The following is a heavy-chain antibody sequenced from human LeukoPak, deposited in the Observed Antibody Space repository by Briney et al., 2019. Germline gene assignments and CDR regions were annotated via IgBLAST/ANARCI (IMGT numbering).Heavy chain of an antibody. V-gene: IGHV3-21*01. J-gene: IGHJ3*02. Sequence: PGGSLRLSCAASGFTFSSYSMNWVRQAPGKGLEWVSSISSSSSYIYYADSVKGRFTISRDNAKNSLYLQMNSLRAEDTAVYYCARDRIAAAGSKKGPDAFDIWGQGTMVTVSS. D-gene: IGHD6-13*01. CDR2: ISSSSSYI. CDR1: GFTFSSYS. CDR3: ARDRIAAAGSKKGPDAFDI.